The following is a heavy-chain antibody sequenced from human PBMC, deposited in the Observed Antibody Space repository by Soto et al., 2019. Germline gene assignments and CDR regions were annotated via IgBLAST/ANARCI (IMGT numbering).Heavy chain of an antibody. V-gene: IGHV3-21*01. CDR2: ISSSSSYI. D-gene: IGHD6-13*01. CDR1: GFTFSSYS. Sequence: EVQLVESGGGLVKPGGSLRLSCAASGFTFSSYSMNWVRQAPGKGLEWVSSISSSSSYIYYADSVKGRFTISRYNAKNSLYLQVNSLRAEDTAVYSCAREGIAAPLDYWGQGTLVTVSS. J-gene: IGHJ4*02. CDR3: AREGIAAPLDY.